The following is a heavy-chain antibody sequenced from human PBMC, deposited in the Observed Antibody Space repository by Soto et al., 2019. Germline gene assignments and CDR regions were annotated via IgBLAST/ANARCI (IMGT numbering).Heavy chain of an antibody. Sequence: GGSLRLSCEGSGFTFSDYYISWIRQAPGKGLEWISYSSNSGTFSRYADSVKGRFSISRDNTKNLLYLQMNSLRAEDTAVYYCARSGDNYNRLDYWGQGTRVTVSS. CDR2: SSNSGTFS. CDR1: GFTFSDYY. CDR3: ARSGDNYNRLDY. D-gene: IGHD1-1*01. J-gene: IGHJ4*02. V-gene: IGHV3-11*06.